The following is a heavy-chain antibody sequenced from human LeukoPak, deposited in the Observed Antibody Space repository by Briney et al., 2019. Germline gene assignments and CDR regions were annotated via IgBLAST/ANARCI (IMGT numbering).Heavy chain of an antibody. CDR1: GFTFSNDW. Sequence: GGSLRLSCAASGFTFSNDWMSWVRQAPGKGLEWVGRIKSKTDGGTTDYAAPVKGRFTISRDDSKNTLYLQMNSLKTEDTAVYYCTTGGVVVVVAATLADYWGQGTLVTVSS. D-gene: IGHD2-15*01. CDR2: IKSKTDGGTT. CDR3: TTGGVVVVVAATLADY. J-gene: IGHJ4*02. V-gene: IGHV3-15*01.